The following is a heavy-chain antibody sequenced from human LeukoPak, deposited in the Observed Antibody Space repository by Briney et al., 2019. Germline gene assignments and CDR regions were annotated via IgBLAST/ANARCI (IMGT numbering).Heavy chain of an antibody. V-gene: IGHV3-21*01. CDR1: GFTFSSYA. CDR3: ARDWKHYYGSGSYRY. Sequence: PGGSLRLSCAASGFTFSSYAMHWVRQAPGKGLEWVSSISSSSSYIYYADSVKGRFTISRDNAKNSLYLQMNSLRAEDTAVYYCARDWKHYYGSGSYRYWGQGTLVTVSS. J-gene: IGHJ4*02. D-gene: IGHD3-10*01. CDR2: ISSSSSYI.